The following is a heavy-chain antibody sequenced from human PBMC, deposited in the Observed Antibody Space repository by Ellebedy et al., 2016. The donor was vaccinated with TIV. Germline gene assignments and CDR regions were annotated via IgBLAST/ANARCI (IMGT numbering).Heavy chain of an antibody. CDR3: ARGTVTPFDY. J-gene: IGHJ4*02. D-gene: IGHD4-11*01. V-gene: IGHV1-3*01. Sequence: KFQGRVTITRDTSASTAYMELSRLRSDDTAGYYCARGTVTPFDYWGQGTLVTVSS.